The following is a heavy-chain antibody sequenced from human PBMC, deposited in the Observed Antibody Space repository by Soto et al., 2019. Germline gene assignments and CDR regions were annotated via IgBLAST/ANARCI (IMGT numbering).Heavy chain of an antibody. Sequence: SVKVSCKASGGTFSSYTISWVRQAPGQGLEWMGRIIPILGIANYAQKFQGRVTITADKSTSTAYMELSSLRSEDTAVYYCARETGIYCSGGSCYSEGAFDIWGQGTMVTVSS. J-gene: IGHJ3*02. CDR3: ARETGIYCSGGSCYSEGAFDI. V-gene: IGHV1-69*04. CDR2: IIPILGIA. CDR1: GGTFSSYT. D-gene: IGHD2-15*01.